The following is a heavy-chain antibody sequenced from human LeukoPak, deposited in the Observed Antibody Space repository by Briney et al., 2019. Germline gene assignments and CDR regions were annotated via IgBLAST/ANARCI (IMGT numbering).Heavy chain of an antibody. CDR1: GFTFSSHA. V-gene: IGHV3-23*01. Sequence: GGSLRLSCAASGFTFSSHAMSWVRQAPGKGLEWVSAIRGSGGSTYYADSVKGRFTISRDNSKNTLYLQMNSLRAEDTAVYYCAKVYDSSGFPRGYDAFDIWGQGTMVTVSS. D-gene: IGHD3-22*01. CDR3: AKVYDSSGFPRGYDAFDI. J-gene: IGHJ3*02. CDR2: IRGSGGST.